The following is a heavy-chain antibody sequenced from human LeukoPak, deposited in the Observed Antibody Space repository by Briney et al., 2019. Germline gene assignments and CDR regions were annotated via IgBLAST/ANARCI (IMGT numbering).Heavy chain of an antibody. CDR2: IRSKAYGGTT. D-gene: IGHD6-13*01. CDR3: TRYRQLIDY. Sequence: GGSLRLSCTASGFTFGDYAMSWVRQAPGKGLEWVGFIRSKAYGGTTEYAASVKGRFTISRDDSKSIAYLQMNSLKTEDTAVYYCTRYRQLIDYWGQGTLVTVSP. CDR1: GFTFGDYA. V-gene: IGHV3-49*04. J-gene: IGHJ4*02.